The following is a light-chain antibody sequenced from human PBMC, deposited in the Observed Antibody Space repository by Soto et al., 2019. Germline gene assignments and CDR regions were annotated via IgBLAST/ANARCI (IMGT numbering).Light chain of an antibody. CDR2: AAS. CDR1: QSISSY. V-gene: IGKV1-39*01. Sequence: DIQMTQSPSSLSASVGDRVTITCRASQSISSYLSWYQQKPGKAPKLLIHAASSLQSGVTSRFSGRGSGTDFTLTISSLQPEDFATYYCQQSYITPPTFGQGTKLEIK. CDR3: QQSYITPPT. J-gene: IGKJ2*01.